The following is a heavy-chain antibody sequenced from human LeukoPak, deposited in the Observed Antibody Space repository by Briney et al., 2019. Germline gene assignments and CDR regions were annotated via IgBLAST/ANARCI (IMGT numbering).Heavy chain of an antibody. J-gene: IGHJ3*02. Sequence: SQTLSLTCTVSGGSISSGGYYWSWIRQHPGKGLGWIGYIYYSGSTYYNPSIKSRVTISVDTSKNQFSLKLSSVTAADTAVYYCARTLLGDGAFDIWGQGTMVTVSS. CDR2: IYYSGST. D-gene: IGHD3-10*01. CDR3: ARTLLGDGAFDI. CDR1: GGSISSGGYY. V-gene: IGHV4-31*03.